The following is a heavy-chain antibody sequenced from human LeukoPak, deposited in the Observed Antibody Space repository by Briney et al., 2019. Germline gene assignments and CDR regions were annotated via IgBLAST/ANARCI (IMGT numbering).Heavy chain of an antibody. D-gene: IGHD3-10*01. CDR3: ARDLYGSGSLYDY. V-gene: IGHV3-43*01. J-gene: IGHJ4*02. Sequence: GGSLRLSCAASGFTFDDDTMHWVRQTPGRGLEWVSFITWKSHRTHYADSVKGRFTVSRDNSKDSLYLQMNSLRDEDTAVYYCARDLYGSGSLYDYWGQGTLVTVSS. CDR2: ITWKSHRT. CDR1: GFTFDDDT.